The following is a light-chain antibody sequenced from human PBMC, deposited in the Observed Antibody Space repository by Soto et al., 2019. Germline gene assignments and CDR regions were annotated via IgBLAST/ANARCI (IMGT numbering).Light chain of an antibody. CDR2: AAS. CDR3: QKYNSAPRD. Sequence: DIQMTQSPPSLSASVGDRVTITCRASQDISNYLAWYQQKPGKVPKLLIYAASTLQSGVPSRFSGSGSGTDFTLTISSLQPEDVATYYCQKYNSAPRDFGPGTKVDIK. V-gene: IGKV1-27*01. CDR1: QDISNY. J-gene: IGKJ3*01.